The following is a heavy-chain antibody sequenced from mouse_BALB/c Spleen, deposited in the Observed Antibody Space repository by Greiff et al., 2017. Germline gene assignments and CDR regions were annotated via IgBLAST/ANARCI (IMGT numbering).Heavy chain of an antibody. CDR1: GYTFTSYW. Sequence: VQLVESGAELAKPGASVKMSCKASGYTFTSYWMHWVKQRPGQGLEWIGYINPSTGYTEYNQKFKDKATLTADKSSSTAYMQLSSLTSEDSAVYYCAIYYRYHYAMDDWGQGTSVTVSS. J-gene: IGHJ4*01. CDR3: AIYYRYHYAMDD. CDR2: INPSTGYT. D-gene: IGHD2-14*01. V-gene: IGHV1-7*01.